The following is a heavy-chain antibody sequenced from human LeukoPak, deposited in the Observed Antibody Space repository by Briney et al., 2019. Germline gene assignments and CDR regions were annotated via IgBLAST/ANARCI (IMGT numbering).Heavy chain of an antibody. CDR3: AAPGVPTEYYYYYGMDV. D-gene: IGHD5-12*01. Sequence: GGSLRLSCAASGFTFSSYAMSWVRQAPGKGLEWVSAIRGSGGSTYYADSVKGRFTISRDNSRNTLYLQMNSLRAEDTAVYYCAAPGVPTEYYYYYGMDVWGQGTTVTVSS. CDR2: IRGSGGST. CDR1: GFTFSSYA. J-gene: IGHJ6*02. V-gene: IGHV3-23*01.